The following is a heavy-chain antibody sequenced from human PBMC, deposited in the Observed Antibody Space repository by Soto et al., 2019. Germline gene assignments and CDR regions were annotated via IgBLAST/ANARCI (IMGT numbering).Heavy chain of an antibody. V-gene: IGHV3-7*01. J-gene: IGHJ4*02. Sequence: GGSLRLSCAASGFTFSSYWMSWVRQAPGKGLEWVANIKQDGSEKYYVDSVKGRFTISRDNAKNSLYLQMNSLRAEDTAVYYCARGVLYGSGSYYFDYWGQGTWSPSPQ. CDR3: ARGVLYGSGSYYFDY. D-gene: IGHD3-10*01. CDR1: GFTFSSYW. CDR2: IKQDGSEK.